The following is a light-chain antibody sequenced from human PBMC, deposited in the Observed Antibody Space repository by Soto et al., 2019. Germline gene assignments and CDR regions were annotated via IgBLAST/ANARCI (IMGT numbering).Light chain of an antibody. CDR1: NSDVGAYSY. CDR3: SSYTAVTTYV. J-gene: IGLJ1*01. Sequence: QSALTQPASVSGSPGQSITISCTGTNSDVGAYSYVSWYQQYPGKAPKLLIYDVGARPSGISDRFSGSKSGNTASLTISGLQAEDEADYYCSSYTAVTTYVFGSGTKLTVL. CDR2: DVG. V-gene: IGLV2-14*03.